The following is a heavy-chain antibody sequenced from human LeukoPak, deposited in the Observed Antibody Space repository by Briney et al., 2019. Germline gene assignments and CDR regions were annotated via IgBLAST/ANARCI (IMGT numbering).Heavy chain of an antibody. CDR2: ISSSGSTI. D-gene: IGHD6-19*01. Sequence: GGSLRLSCAASGFTFSDYYMSWIRQAPGKGLEWVSYISSSGSTIYYADSVKGRFTISRDNSKNTLFLQMNSPRGEDTAMYYCARVQGGGYRTADYWGQGTLVTVSS. V-gene: IGHV3-11*04. J-gene: IGHJ4*02. CDR1: GFTFSDYY. CDR3: ARVQGGGYRTADY.